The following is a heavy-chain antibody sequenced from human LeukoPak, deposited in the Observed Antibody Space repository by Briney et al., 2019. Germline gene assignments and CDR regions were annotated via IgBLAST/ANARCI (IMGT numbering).Heavy chain of an antibody. J-gene: IGHJ3*02. V-gene: IGHV4-34*01. CDR2: INHSGST. Sequence: SETLSLTCAVYGGSFSGYYWSWIRQPPGKGLEWIGEINHSGSTNYNPSLKSRATISVDTSKNQFSLKLSSVTAADTAVYYCARVRPRYSSSPVAFDIWGQGTMVTVSS. CDR1: GGSFSGYY. D-gene: IGHD6-6*01. CDR3: ARVRPRYSSSPVAFDI.